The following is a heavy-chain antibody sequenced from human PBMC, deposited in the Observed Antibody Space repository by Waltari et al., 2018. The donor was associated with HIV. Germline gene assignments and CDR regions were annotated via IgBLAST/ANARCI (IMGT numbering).Heavy chain of an antibody. J-gene: IGHJ5*02. V-gene: IGHV3-66*01. CDR1: GFTVSSTS. CDR2: IYSGGST. D-gene: IGHD2-15*01. CDR3: ARDRSGGSAQGWFDP. Sequence: EVQLVESGGGLVQPGGYLRVSCAASGFTVSSTSMSWGRQAPGKGLEWVSVIYSGGSTYYADSVKGRFTISRDNSKNTLYLQMNSLRAEDTAVYYCARDRSGGSAQGWFDPWGQGTLVTVSS.